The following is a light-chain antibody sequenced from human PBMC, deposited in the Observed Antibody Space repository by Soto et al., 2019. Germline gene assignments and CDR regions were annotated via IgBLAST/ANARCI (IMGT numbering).Light chain of an antibody. CDR2: GNS. V-gene: IGLV1-40*01. J-gene: IGLJ2*01. CDR3: QSYDSSLSVV. CDR1: SSKIGAGYD. Sequence: QSVLTQPPSVSGAPGQRVTISCTGSSSKIGAGYDVHWYQQFLGTAPKLLIYGNSNRPSGVPDRFSGSKSGTSASLAITGLQAEDEADYYCQSYDSSLSVVFGGGTQLTVL.